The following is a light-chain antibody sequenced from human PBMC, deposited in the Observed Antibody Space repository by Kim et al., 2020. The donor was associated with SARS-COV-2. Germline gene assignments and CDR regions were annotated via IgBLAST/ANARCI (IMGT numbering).Light chain of an antibody. CDR3: QAWDSSTVV. Sequence: VSHGNKASKSGDGDEWGDKDACWYKQKRSQSTVLVIYQDSKRTSGIPERISGSNTGNTATLTISGTQAMDEADYYCQAWDSSTVVFGGGTQLTVL. CDR1: EWGDKD. J-gene: IGLJ2*01. CDR2: QDS. V-gene: IGLV3-1*01.